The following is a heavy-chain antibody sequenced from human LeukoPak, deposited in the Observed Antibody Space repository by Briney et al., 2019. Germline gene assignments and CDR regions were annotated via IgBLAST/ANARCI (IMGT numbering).Heavy chain of an antibody. CDR2: VFYTGTT. CDR1: GGFISRSSYF. Sequence: SETLSLTCSVSGGFISRSSYFWGLIRQPPGKGLEWIGSVFYTGTTYHNPSLKSRVTISIDTSKNQFSLKMSSVTAADTAVYYCARRKSGEVAVDYWGQGTLITVSS. V-gene: IGHV4-39*01. J-gene: IGHJ4*02. D-gene: IGHD5-12*01. CDR3: ARRKSGEVAVDY.